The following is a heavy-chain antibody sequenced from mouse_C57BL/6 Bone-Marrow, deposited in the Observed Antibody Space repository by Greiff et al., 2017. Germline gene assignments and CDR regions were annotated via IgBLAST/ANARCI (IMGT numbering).Heavy chain of an antibody. D-gene: IGHD1-1*01. CDR2: INYDGSST. Sequence: EVKLVESEGGLVQPGSSMKLSCTASGFTFSDYYMAWVRQVPEKGLEWVANINYDGSSTYYLDSLKSRFIISRDNAKNILYLQMSSLKSADTATYYCARDVYYYGSSPLYFDVWGTGTTVTVSS. CDR1: GFTFSDYY. V-gene: IGHV5-16*01. CDR3: ARDVYYYGSSPLYFDV. J-gene: IGHJ1*03.